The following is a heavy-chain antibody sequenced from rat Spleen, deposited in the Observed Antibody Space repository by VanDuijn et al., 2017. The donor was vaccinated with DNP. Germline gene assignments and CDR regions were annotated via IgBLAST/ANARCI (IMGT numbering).Heavy chain of an antibody. V-gene: IGHV5-25*01. Sequence: EVQLVESGGGLVQPGRSLKLSCVASGFTFRNYHMAWVRQAPTKGLEWVASITNSGGSIYYRDSVKGRFTISRDNAKNTLYLQMDSLRSEDTATYFCTRHPRYGGFRDYFDYWGQGVMVTVSS. J-gene: IGHJ2*01. CDR3: TRHPRYGGFRDYFDY. D-gene: IGHD1-11*01. CDR1: GFTFRNYH. CDR2: ITNSGGSI.